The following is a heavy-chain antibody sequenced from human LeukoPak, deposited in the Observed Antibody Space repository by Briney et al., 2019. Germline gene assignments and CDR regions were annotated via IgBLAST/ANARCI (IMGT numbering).Heavy chain of an antibody. D-gene: IGHD2/OR15-2a*01. CDR2: ISSSSSYI. V-gene: IGHV3-21*06. CDR3: ARDVFSWNAFEI. CDR1: GFTFDDYA. Sequence: GRSLRLSCAASGFTFDDYAMHWVRQAPGKGLEWVSSISSSSSYIYYADSVKGRFTISRDNAKNLLYLQMKSLRAEDSAVYYCARDVFSWNAFEIWGQGAMVTVSS. J-gene: IGHJ3*02.